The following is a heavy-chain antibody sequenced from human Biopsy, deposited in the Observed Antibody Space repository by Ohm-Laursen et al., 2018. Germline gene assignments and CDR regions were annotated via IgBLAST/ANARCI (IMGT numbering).Heavy chain of an antibody. CDR2: ISHTGYT. CDR1: GGSFTGHY. D-gene: IGHD4-23*01. V-gene: IGHV4-59*11. J-gene: IGHJ1*01. CDR3: ARGSNEYGGLYFPH. Sequence: PGTLSLTCTVSGGSFTGHYWTWIRQPPGKGLEWIGHISHTGYTSYKSSLKSRATISLDTSRKHFSLRLTSLAAADTAVYYCARGSNEYGGLYFPHWGQGTLVTVSS.